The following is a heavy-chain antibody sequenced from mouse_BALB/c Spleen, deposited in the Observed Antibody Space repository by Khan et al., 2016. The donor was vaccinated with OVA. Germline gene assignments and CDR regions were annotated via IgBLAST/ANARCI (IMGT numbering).Heavy chain of an antibody. CDR2: IDPPTGNT. CDR1: GFTITNNY. Sequence: EVQLQESGAELVKPGATVKLSCTASGFTITNNYMHWLNQWPEQGLEWIGRIDPPTGNTKYDPKLQGKATITADTSSNTVYLQLSSLTSEATAVDYCSKMAGNWGQGTTLTVSS. J-gene: IGHJ2*01. CDR3: SKMAGN. V-gene: IGHV14-3*02.